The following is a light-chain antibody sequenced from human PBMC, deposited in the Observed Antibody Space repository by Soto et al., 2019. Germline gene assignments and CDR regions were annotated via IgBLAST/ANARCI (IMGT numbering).Light chain of an antibody. J-gene: IGKJ1*01. Sequence: EIVMTQSPVTLSVSPGERATLSCRGSQSVSSKLVWYQQKPGQAPRLLIYGASIRATGIPARFSGSGSGTEFTLTISSLQSEDFAVYYCQQYTDWPRTFGQGTKVEVK. V-gene: IGKV3-15*01. CDR3: QQYTDWPRT. CDR1: QSVSSK. CDR2: GAS.